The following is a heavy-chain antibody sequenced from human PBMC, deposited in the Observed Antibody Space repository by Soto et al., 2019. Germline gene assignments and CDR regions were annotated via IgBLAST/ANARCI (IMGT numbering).Heavy chain of an antibody. D-gene: IGHD1-26*01. Sequence: ASVTVSCKASGGTFSRYAIIWVRQAPGQGLEWMGGIIPIFGTANYAQKFQGRVTITADESTSTAYMELSSLRSEDTAVYYCAREIGGSYAPDDAFDIWGQGTMVTVSS. CDR2: IIPIFGTA. J-gene: IGHJ3*02. CDR3: AREIGGSYAPDDAFDI. V-gene: IGHV1-69*13. CDR1: GGTFSRYA.